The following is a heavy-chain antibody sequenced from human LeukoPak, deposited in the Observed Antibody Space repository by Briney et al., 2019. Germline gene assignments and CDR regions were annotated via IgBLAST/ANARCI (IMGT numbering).Heavy chain of an antibody. CDR3: AKRDGYNSNPLKD. D-gene: IGHD5-24*01. J-gene: IGHJ4*02. CDR1: GFTFSSYA. V-gene: IGHV3-23*01. Sequence: GGSLRLSCAASGFTFSSYAMSWVRQAPGKGLEWVSAISVSGSSTYYADSVKGRFTISRDNSKNTLYLQMNSLRAEDTALYYCAKRDGYNSNPLKDWGQGTLVTVSS. CDR2: ISVSGSST.